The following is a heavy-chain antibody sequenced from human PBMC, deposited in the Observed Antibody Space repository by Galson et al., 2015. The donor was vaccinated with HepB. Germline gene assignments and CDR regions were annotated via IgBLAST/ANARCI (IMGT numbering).Heavy chain of an antibody. CDR2: INAGNGNT. V-gene: IGHV1-3*01. D-gene: IGHD2-2*01. Sequence: SVKVSCKASGYTFTSYAMHWVRQAPGQRLEWMGWINAGNGNTKYSQKFQGRVTITRDTSASTAYMELSSLRSEDTAVYYCAAHYCSSTSCYGSFDYWGQGTLVTVSS. CDR1: GYTFTSYA. J-gene: IGHJ4*02. CDR3: AAHYCSSTSCYGSFDY.